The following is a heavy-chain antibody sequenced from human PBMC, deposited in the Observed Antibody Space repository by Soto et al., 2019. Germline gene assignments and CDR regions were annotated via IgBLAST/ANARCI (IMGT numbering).Heavy chain of an antibody. CDR3: ARLNSSSYDI. V-gene: IGHV4-39*01. D-gene: IGHD6-13*01. Sequence: SETLSLTCTVSGGSISSSSYYWGWIRQPPGKGLEWIGSIYYSGSTYYNPSLKSRVTISVDTSKNQFSLKLSSVTAADTAVYYCARLNSSSYDIWGQGTMVTVSS. J-gene: IGHJ3*02. CDR2: IYYSGST. CDR1: GGSISSSSYY.